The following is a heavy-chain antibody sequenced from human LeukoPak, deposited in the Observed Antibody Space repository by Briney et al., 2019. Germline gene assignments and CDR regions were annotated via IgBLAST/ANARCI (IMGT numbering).Heavy chain of an antibody. CDR3: ARGSYDYYDSSGYLYFDY. Sequence: SETLSLTCTVSGGSISSYYWSWIRQPPGKGLEWIGYIYYSGSTNYNPSLKSRVTISVDTSKNQFSLKLSSVTAADTAVYYCARGSYDYYDSSGYLYFDYWGQGTLVTVSS. CDR1: GGSISSYY. D-gene: IGHD3-22*01. CDR2: IYYSGST. V-gene: IGHV4-59*12. J-gene: IGHJ4*02.